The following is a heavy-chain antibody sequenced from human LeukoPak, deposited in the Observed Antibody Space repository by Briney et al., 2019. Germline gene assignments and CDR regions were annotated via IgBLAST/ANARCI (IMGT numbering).Heavy chain of an antibody. CDR3: AKAPSTYSSSFGYFDY. CDR2: ISGSGGST. CDR1: GFTFSSDA. J-gene: IGHJ4*02. V-gene: IGHV3-23*01. Sequence: GGSLRASCPASGFTFSSDAMSGVRQAQGKGLEGVAAISGSGGSTYYADSVKGRFTISRDNSKNTLYLQMNSLRAEDTAVYYCAKAPSTYSSSFGYFDYWGQGTLVTVSS. D-gene: IGHD6-13*01.